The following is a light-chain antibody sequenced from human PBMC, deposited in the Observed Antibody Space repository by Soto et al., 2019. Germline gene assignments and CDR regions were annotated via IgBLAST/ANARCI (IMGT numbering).Light chain of an antibody. J-gene: IGKJ1*01. V-gene: IGKV1-27*01. CDR3: QKYNSAPRT. CDR2: AAS. CDR1: QGISTY. Sequence: DIQMTQSPSSLSASVGDRVTITCRASQGISTYLAWYQQKPGKVPKLLIYAASTLQSGDPSRFSGSGSGTDFTLTISSLQPEVVATYYCQKYNSAPRTFGQGTKVEIK.